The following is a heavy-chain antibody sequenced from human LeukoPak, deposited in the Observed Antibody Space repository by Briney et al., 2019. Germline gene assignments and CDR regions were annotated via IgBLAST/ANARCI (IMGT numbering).Heavy chain of an antibody. CDR3: ARVEGGYSYGF. CDR1: GFTFSSYW. V-gene: IGHV3-74*01. CDR2: INSDGSST. D-gene: IGHD5-18*01. J-gene: IGHJ4*02. Sequence: GGSLRLSCAASGFTFSSYWMHWVRQAPGKGLVWVSRINSDGSSTSYADSVKGRFTISRDNAKNTPYLQMNSLRAEDTAVYYCARVEGGYSYGFWGQGTLVTVSS.